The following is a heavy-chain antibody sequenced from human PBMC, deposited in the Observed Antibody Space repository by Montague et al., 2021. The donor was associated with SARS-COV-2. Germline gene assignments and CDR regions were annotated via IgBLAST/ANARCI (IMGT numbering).Heavy chain of an antibody. CDR3: ARDAGDWFDP. J-gene: IGHJ5*02. V-gene: IGHV4-61*01. D-gene: IGHD3-10*01. CDR1: GGSVSSGSYY. CDR2: IYYSGST. Sequence: SETLSLTCTVSGGSVSSGSYYWTWIRQPPGKGLGWIGYIYYSGSTNYNPSLKSRVTISIDTSKNQFSLKLSSVTAADTAVYYCARDAGDWFDPWGQGTLVTVSS.